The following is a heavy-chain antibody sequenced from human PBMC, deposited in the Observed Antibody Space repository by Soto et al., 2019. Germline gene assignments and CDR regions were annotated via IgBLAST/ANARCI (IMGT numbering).Heavy chain of an antibody. CDR2: INPNSGGT. J-gene: IGHJ6*02. V-gene: IGHV1-2*04. CDR1: GYTFTGYY. Sequence: ASVKVSCKASGYTFTGYYMHWVRQAPGQGLEWMGWINPNSGGTNYAQKFQGWVTMTRDTSISTAYMELSRLRSDDTAVYYCARDCPPPYDFWINTGPQEYYYGMDVWGQGTTVTVSS. CDR3: ARDCPPPYDFWINTGPQEYYYGMDV. D-gene: IGHD3-3*01.